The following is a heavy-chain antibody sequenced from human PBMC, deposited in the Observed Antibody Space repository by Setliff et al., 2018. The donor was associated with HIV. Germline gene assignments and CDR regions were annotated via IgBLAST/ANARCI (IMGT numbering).Heavy chain of an antibody. J-gene: IGHJ4*02. CDR1: GGSISSGNYY. CDR2: IYTSGST. CDR3: ARGAELLWFGELHNIPYFDY. D-gene: IGHD3-10*01. Sequence: SETLSLTCTVSGGSISSGNYYWSWIRQPAGKGLEWIGRIYTSGSTKYNPSLKRRVTISVDTSKNQFSLTLNSVTAADTAVYYCARGAELLWFGELHNIPYFDYWGQGTLVTVSS. V-gene: IGHV4-61*02.